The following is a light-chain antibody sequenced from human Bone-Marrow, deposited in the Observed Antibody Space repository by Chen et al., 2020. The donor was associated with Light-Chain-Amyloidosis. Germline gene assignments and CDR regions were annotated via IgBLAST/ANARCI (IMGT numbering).Light chain of an antibody. Sequence: QSALTQPAYVSGSPGQSLTISSTGTSSDVGGYDIASWYRQHPGKAPKLLFFEVTKRPSGVSNRFSGSKTGNTASLTISGLRNEYAADYYCCAYRGGSFPYVFGPGTKVTVL. J-gene: IGLJ1*01. CDR2: EVT. CDR3: CAYRGGSFPYV. CDR1: SSDVGGYDI. V-gene: IGLV2-23*02.